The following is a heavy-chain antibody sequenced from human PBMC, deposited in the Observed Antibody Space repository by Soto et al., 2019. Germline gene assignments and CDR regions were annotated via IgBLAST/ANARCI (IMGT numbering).Heavy chain of an antibody. CDR3: AKGRYDFWSPYYFDS. J-gene: IGHJ4*02. CDR1: GLNFYDFA. V-gene: IGHV3-9*01. Sequence: PWGSLRLSCVGTGLNFYDFAIHFFRQSPLKGLEWVSGITWNSRVLAYADSVKGRFTISRDNARNSLYLQMDSLRDEDTALYYCAKGRYDFWSPYYFDSWGQGTLVTVSS. CDR2: ITWNSRVL. D-gene: IGHD3-3*01.